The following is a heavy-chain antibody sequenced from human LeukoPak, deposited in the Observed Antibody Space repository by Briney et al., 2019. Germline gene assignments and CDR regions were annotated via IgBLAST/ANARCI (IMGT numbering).Heavy chain of an antibody. V-gene: IGHV4-39*01. CDR2: INWSGST. D-gene: IGHD4-17*01. CDR1: GLALGHLSYY. J-gene: IGHJ2*01. CDR3: GRLDDRDFGDRGYLDL. Sequence: SETLSLTCTVSGLALGHLSYYWGWIRQPPGKGLEWIGSINWSGSTTYNSSLKSRVSLSIDMSKNQVSLRLTSATAADTAVYYCGRLDDRDFGDRGYLDLWGRGTLVTVSS.